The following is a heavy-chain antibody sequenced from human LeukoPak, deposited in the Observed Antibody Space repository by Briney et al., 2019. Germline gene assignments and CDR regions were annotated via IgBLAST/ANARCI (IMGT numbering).Heavy chain of an antibody. D-gene: IGHD3-10*01. CDR2: IYYSGST. V-gene: IGHV4-39*01. J-gene: IGHJ4*02. CDR1: GGSISSSSYY. Sequence: SETLSLTCTVSGGSISSSSYYWGWIRQPPGKGLEWIGRIYYSGSTYYNPSLKSRVTISVDTSKNQFSLKLSSVTAADTAVYYCARHYYGSGTLGYFDYWGQGTLVTVSS. CDR3: ARHYYGSGTLGYFDY.